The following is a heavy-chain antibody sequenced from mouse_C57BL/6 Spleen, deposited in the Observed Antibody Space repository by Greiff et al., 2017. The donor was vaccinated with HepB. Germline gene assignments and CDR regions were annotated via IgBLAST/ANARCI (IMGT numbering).Heavy chain of an antibody. Sequence: DVKLQESGGGLVKPGGSLKLSCAASGFTFSSYAMSWVRQTPEKRLEWVATISDGGSYTYYPDNVKGRFTISRENAKNHLYLQMSHLKSEDTAMYYCARVGDYDGNYVDYWGQGTTPTVSS. CDR2: ISDGGSYT. CDR3: ARVGDYDGNYVDY. J-gene: IGHJ2*01. D-gene: IGHD2-1*01. V-gene: IGHV5-4*03. CDR1: GFTFSSYA.